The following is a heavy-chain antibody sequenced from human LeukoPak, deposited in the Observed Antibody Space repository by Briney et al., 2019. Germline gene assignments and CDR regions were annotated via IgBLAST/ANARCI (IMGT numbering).Heavy chain of an antibody. CDR3: ARGSTYYDSSGQVPFDY. CDR2: ITNDGSDT. D-gene: IGHD3-22*01. J-gene: IGHJ4*02. V-gene: IGHV3-74*01. Sequence: GGSLRLSCAASGVTLSSYWMHWVRQVPGEGLVWVSRITNDGSDTRYADSVKGRFTISRDNGKNTLYLQMSSLRAEDTAVYYCARGSTYYDSSGQVPFDYWGQGTLVTVSS. CDR1: GVTLSSYW.